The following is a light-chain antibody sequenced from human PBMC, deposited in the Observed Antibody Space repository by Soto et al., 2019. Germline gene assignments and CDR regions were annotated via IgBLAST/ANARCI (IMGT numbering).Light chain of an antibody. J-gene: IGLJ1*01. CDR3: QTYDSSLRGGV. V-gene: IGLV1-40*01. CDR2: GNS. CDR1: SSNIGADYD. Sequence: QSVLTQPPSVSGAPGQRVTISCTGSSSNIGADYDVHWYQQLLGTAPKLLIYGNSNRPSGVPDRSSGSKSGTSASLAVTGLQAEDEADYYCQTYDSSLRGGVFGSGTKVTVL.